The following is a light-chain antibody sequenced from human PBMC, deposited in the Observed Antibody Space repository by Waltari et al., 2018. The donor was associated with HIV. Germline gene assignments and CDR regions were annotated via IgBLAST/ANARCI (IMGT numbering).Light chain of an antibody. CDR3: QQYDYWPPWT. V-gene: IGKV3-15*01. Sequence: VMTQSPATLSVSPGARTTLSCRASQSVRTKLAWYQQKPGQPPRPLIYGASTRATGIAARFSGSGSGTEFTLTINSLQSEDYAVYYCQQYDYWPPWTFGQGTKVEMK. CDR1: QSVRTK. CDR2: GAS. J-gene: IGKJ1*01.